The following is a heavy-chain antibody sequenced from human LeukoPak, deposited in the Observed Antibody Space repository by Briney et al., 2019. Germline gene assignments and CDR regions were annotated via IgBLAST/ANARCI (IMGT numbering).Heavy chain of an antibody. D-gene: IGHD6-13*01. CDR3: ARVISSSYWDYYYYYGMDV. CDR1: GYTFNSYD. CDR2: MNPNSGNT. V-gene: IGHV1-8*01. J-gene: IGHJ6*02. Sequence: ASVKVSCKASGYTFNSYDINWVRQATGQGLEWMGWMNPNSGNTGYAQKFQGRVTMTRNTSISTAYMELSSLRSEDTAVYYCARVISSSYWDYYYYYGMDVWGQGTTVTVSS.